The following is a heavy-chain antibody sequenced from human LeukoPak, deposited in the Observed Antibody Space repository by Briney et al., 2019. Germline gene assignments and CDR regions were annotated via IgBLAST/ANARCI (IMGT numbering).Heavy chain of an antibody. CDR3: ARDGDTVLTRGYYHYMDV. Sequence: PGGSLRLSCAASGFTFSSYAMHWVRQAPGKGLEWVAVISYDGSNKYYADSVKGRFTISRDNSKNTLYLQMNSLGAEDTAVYYCARDGDTVLTRGYYHYMDVWGKGTTVTVSS. CDR1: GFTFSSYA. CDR2: ISYDGSNK. D-gene: IGHD4-23*01. V-gene: IGHV3-30*04. J-gene: IGHJ6*03.